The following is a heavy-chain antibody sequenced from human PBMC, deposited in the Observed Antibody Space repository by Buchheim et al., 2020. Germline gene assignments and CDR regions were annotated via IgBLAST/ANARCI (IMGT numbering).Heavy chain of an antibody. CDR3: AKGHAGYCSSNSCYGHYFDY. V-gene: IGHV3-30*18. J-gene: IGHJ4*02. CDR2: ISYDGSNK. CDR1: GFTFSSSG. D-gene: IGHD2-2*01. Sequence: QVQLVESGGGVVQPGRSLRLSCAASGFTFSSSGMHWVRQAPGKGLEWVAVISYDGSNKYYGDSVKGRFTISRDNSKNTLYLQMNSLRAEDTAVYYCAKGHAGYCSSNSCYGHYFDYWGQGTL.